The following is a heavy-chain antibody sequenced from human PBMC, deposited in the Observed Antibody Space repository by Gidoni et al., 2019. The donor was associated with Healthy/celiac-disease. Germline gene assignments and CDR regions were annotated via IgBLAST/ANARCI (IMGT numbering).Heavy chain of an antibody. CDR1: GGSISISNW. CDR3: ARVTYYDILTGYYYFDY. V-gene: IGHV4-4*02. CDR2: IYHSGST. Sequence: QVQLQESGPGLVNPSGTLSLTCAVSGGSISISNWWSWVRQPPGKGLEWIGEIYHSGSTNYNPSLKSRFTISVDKSKNQFSLKLSSVTAADTAVYYCARVTYYDILTGYYYFDYWGQGTLVTVSS. D-gene: IGHD3-9*01. J-gene: IGHJ4*02.